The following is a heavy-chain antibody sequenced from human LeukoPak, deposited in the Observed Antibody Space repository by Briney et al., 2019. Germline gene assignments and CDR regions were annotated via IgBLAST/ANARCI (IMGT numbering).Heavy chain of an antibody. V-gene: IGHV1-2*04. D-gene: IGHD6-13*01. CDR2: INPNSGGT. J-gene: IGHJ6*02. CDR1: GYTFTGYY. Sequence: ASVKVSCKASGYTFTGYYMLWVRQAPGQGLEWMGWINPNSGGTNYAQKFQGWVTMTRDTSISTAYMELSRLRSDDTAVYYCARDTYSSSYYGMDVWGQGTTVTVSS. CDR3: ARDTYSSSYYGMDV.